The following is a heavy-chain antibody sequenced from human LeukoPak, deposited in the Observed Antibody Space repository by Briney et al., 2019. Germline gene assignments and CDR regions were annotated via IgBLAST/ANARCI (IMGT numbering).Heavy chain of an antibody. D-gene: IGHD6-13*01. CDR1: GGSISSYY. V-gene: IGHV4-34*01. CDR2: INHSGST. CDR3: ARFTAGRYYYYYGMDV. J-gene: IGHJ6*02. Sequence: SETLSLTCTVSGGSISSYYWSWIRQPPGKGLEWIGEINHSGSTNYNPSLKSRVTISVDTSKNQFSLKLSSVTAADTAVYYCARFTAGRYYYYYGMDVWGQGTTVTVSS.